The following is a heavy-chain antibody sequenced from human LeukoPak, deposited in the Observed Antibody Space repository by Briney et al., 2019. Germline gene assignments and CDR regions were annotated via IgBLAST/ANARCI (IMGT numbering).Heavy chain of an antibody. CDR3: AKDLGSYYYYMDV. D-gene: IGHD3-16*01. CDR1: GFTFSSYS. Sequence: GGSLRLSCAASGFTFSSYSMNWVRQAPGKGLEWVSSISSSSSYIYYADSVKGRFTISRDNAKKSLYLQMNSLRAEDTAVYYCAKDLGSYYYYMDVWGKGTTVTVSS. CDR2: ISSSSSYI. V-gene: IGHV3-21*01. J-gene: IGHJ6*03.